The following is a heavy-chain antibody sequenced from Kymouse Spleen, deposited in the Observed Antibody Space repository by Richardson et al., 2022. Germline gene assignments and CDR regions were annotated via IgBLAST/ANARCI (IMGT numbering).Heavy chain of an antibody. D-gene: IGHD3-10*01. CDR3: ARDRGVLLWFGELSPYYYYYGMDV. CDR2: INTNTGNP. Sequence: QVQLVQSGSELKKPGASVKVSCKASGYTFTSYAMNWVRQAPGQGLEWMGWINTNTGNPTYAQGFTGRFVFSLDTSVSTAYLQICSLKAEDTAVYYCARDRGVLLWFGELSPYYYYYGMDVWGQGTTVTVSS. V-gene: IGHV7-4-1*01. CDR1: GYTFTSYA. J-gene: IGHJ6*02.